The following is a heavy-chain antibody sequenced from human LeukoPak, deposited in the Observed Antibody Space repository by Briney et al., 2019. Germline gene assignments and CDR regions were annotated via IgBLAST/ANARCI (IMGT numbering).Heavy chain of an antibody. J-gene: IGHJ4*02. CDR3: AKYVITMVRGVINY. CDR1: GASISGYH. CDR2: ISGSGGST. Sequence: ETLSLTCTVSGASISGYHWSWIRQPPGKGLEWVSAISGSGGSTYYADSVKGRFTISRDNSKNTLYLQMNSLRAEDTAVYYCAKYVITMVRGVINYWGQGTLVTVSS. V-gene: IGHV3-23*01. D-gene: IGHD3-10*01.